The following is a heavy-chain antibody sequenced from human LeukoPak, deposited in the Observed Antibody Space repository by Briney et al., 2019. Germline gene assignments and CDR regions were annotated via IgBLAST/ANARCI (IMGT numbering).Heavy chain of an antibody. J-gene: IGHJ5*02. V-gene: IGHV1-69*05. CDR2: IIPIFGTA. CDR3: AREKVVTYNWFDP. D-gene: IGHD4-23*01. Sequence: SVKVSCKASGGTFSSYAISWVRQAPGQGLEWMGRIIPIFGTANYAQKFQGRVTITMDESTSTAYMELSSLRSEDTAVYYCAREKVVTYNWFDPWGQGTLVTVSS. CDR1: GGTFSSYA.